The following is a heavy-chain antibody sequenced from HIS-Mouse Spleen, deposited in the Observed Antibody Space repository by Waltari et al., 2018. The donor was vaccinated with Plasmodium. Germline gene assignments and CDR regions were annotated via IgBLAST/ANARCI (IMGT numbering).Heavy chain of an antibody. Sequence: QVQLVGSGGGVVQPGRSLRLSCAASGFTFNSYAMHWVRQAPGKGLGWVAVISYDGSNKYYADSVKGRFTISRDNSKNTLYLQMNSLRAEDTAVYYCARDRRLAFDYWGQGTLVTVSS. CDR1: GFTFNSYA. CDR3: ARDRRLAFDY. J-gene: IGHJ4*02. V-gene: IGHV3-30-3*01. CDR2: ISYDGSNK. D-gene: IGHD2-15*01.